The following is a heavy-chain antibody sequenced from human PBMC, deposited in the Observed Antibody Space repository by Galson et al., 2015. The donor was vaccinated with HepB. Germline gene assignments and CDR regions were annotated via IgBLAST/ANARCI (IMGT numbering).Heavy chain of an antibody. D-gene: IGHD3-22*01. CDR3: ATSHKTVVVPTFDY. Sequence: SLRLSCAASGFTFSTYAMNWVRQAPGKGLEWVSYITSSSTTIYYADSVKGRFTISRDNAKNSLFLQMNSLRAEDTAVYYCATSHKTVVVPTFDYWGQGTLVTVSS. V-gene: IGHV3-48*01. J-gene: IGHJ4*02. CDR2: ITSSSTTI. CDR1: GFTFSTYA.